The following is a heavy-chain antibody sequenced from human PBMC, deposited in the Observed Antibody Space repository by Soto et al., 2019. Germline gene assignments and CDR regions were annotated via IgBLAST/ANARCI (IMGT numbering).Heavy chain of an antibody. V-gene: IGHV3-30-3*02. CDR2: ISYDGSNK. Sequence: GGSLRLSCAASGFTFSSYAMHWVRQAPGKGLEWVAVISYDGSNKYYADSVKGRFTISRDNSKNTLYLQMNSLRAEDTAVYYCAKTKFRGVVVNVWGQGTTVTVSS. CDR3: AKTKFRGVVVNV. CDR1: GFTFSSYA. D-gene: IGHD3-10*01. J-gene: IGHJ6*02.